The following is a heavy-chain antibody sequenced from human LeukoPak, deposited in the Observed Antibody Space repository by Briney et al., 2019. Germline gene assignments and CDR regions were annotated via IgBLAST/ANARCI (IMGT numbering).Heavy chain of an antibody. CDR2: ISPTGGST. D-gene: IGHD6-6*01. V-gene: IGHV1-46*01. Sequence: ASVKVSCKAFGYTFTSNYMHWVRQAPGQGPEWMGVISPTGGSTTYAQKFQGRVTLTRDMSTSTVYMELSSLRSEDTAVYYCARDRPHNWFDSWGQGTLVTVSS. CDR1: GYTFTSNY. CDR3: ARDRPHNWFDS. J-gene: IGHJ5*01.